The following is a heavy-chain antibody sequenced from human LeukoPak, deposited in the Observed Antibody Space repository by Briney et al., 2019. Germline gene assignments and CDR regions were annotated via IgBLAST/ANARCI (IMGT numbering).Heavy chain of an antibody. Sequence: GGSLRLSCAASGFTFSSYSMNWVRQAPGKGLEWVSSVKGRFTISRDNAKNSLYLQMNSLRAEDTAVYYCARDSRGDYESYWGQGTLVTVSS. CDR1: GFTFSSYS. J-gene: IGHJ4*02. D-gene: IGHD4-17*01. V-gene: IGHV3-48*04. CDR3: ARDSRGDYESY.